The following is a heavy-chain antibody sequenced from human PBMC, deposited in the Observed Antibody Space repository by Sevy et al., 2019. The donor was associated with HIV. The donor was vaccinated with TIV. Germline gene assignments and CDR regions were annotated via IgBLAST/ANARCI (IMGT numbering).Heavy chain of an antibody. J-gene: IGHJ4*02. D-gene: IGHD1-26*01. CDR1: GFTFSPYW. CDR2: IRPDGSDK. V-gene: IGHV3-7*01. CDR3: ARGVGFDC. Sequence: GGSLRRSCAASGFTFSPYWMTWVRQAPGKGLEWVANIRPDGSDKYYLVSVKGRFTISRDNAKNSLYLQMNSLRADDTAMYYCARGVGFDCWGQGALVTVSS.